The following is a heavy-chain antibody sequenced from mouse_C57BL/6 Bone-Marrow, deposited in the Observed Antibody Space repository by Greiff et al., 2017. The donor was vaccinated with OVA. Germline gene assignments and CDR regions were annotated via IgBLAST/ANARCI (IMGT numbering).Heavy chain of an antibody. D-gene: IGHD2-1*01. CDR3: TKIYYGNYEYFDY. J-gene: IGHJ2*01. CDR1: GFTFSDAW. Sequence: EVQLQQSGGGLVQPGGSMKLSCAASGFTFSDAWMDWVRQSPEQGLEWVAEIRNKANNHATYYAESVKGRFTISRDDSKSSVYLQMNSLRAEDTGIYYCTKIYYGNYEYFDYWGQGTTLTVSS. V-gene: IGHV6-6*01. CDR2: IRNKANNHAT.